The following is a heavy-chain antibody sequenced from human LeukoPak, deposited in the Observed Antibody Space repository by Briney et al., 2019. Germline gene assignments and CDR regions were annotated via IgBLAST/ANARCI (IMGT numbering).Heavy chain of an antibody. CDR1: GGSISSGDYY. J-gene: IGHJ6*03. Sequence: SETLSLTCTVSGGSISSGDYYWSWIRQPPGKGLEWIGYIYYSGSTYYNPSLKSRVTISVDTSKNQFSLKLSSVTAADTAVYYCARHRRPLSSGSYSTMDVWGKGTTVTVSS. D-gene: IGHD1-26*01. CDR2: IYYSGST. V-gene: IGHV4-30-4*01. CDR3: ARHRRPLSSGSYSTMDV.